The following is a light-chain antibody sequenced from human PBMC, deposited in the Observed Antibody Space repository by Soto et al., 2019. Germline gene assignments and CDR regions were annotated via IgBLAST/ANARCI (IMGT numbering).Light chain of an antibody. CDR1: QGISNY. V-gene: IGKV1-39*01. Sequence: DIQMTQSPSSLSASVGDIVTITCRASQGISNYLHWYQQTPGKAPKLLIYAASNLQRGVPSRFSGSGSGTDFTLTISTLQPEDFGNYYCQQSFSSPRTFGQGTKVDIK. CDR3: QQSFSSPRT. CDR2: AAS. J-gene: IGKJ1*01.